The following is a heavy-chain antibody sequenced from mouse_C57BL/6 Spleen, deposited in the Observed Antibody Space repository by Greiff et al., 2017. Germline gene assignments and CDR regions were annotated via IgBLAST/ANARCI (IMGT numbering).Heavy chain of an antibody. Sequence: QVQLQQPGAELVKPGASVKLSCKASGYTFTSYWMHWVKQRPGQGLEWIGMIHPNSGSTNYNEKFKSKATLTVDKSSSTAYMQLSSLTSEDSAVYYCARGGNYGSSYGYFDDWGQGTTLTVSS. CDR3: ARGGNYGSSYGYFDD. D-gene: IGHD1-1*01. V-gene: IGHV1-64*01. CDR2: IHPNSGST. CDR1: GYTFTSYW. J-gene: IGHJ2*01.